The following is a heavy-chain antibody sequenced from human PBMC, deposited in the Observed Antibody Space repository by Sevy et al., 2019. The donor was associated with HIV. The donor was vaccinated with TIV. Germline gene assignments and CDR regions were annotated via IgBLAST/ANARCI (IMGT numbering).Heavy chain of an antibody. CDR3: ARDGVVAATPNDY. V-gene: IGHV3-23*01. CDR2: ISRSGGYT. CDR1: VFTFDTFA. Sequence: GGSLRLSCEASVFTFDTFAMSWVRQAPGKGLGWVSAISRSGGYTYYADSVKGRFTISRDNSKNTLYLQMNSLRAEDTAIYYCARDGVVAATPNDYWGQGTLVTVSS. D-gene: IGHD2-15*01. J-gene: IGHJ4*02.